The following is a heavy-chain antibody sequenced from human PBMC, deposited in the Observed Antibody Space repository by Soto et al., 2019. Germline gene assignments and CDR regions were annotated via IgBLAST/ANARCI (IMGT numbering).Heavy chain of an antibody. CDR1: GFIFTSYA. CDR3: AKNYQFDC. Sequence: EVQLLESGGGLEQPGGSLRLSCAASGFIFTSYAMSWVRQAPGKGLEWVSSINVGDAGTNYADSVKGRFTISRDNSKNTLYLQMHFLRADDTAIYYCAKNYQFDCWGQGTMVTVSS. CDR2: INVGDAGT. D-gene: IGHD2-2*01. J-gene: IGHJ4*02. V-gene: IGHV3-23*01.